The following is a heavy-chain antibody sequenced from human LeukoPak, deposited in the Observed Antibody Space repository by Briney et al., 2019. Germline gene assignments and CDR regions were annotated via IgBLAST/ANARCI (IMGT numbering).Heavy chain of an antibody. V-gene: IGHV3-74*01. Sequence: GGSLRLSCAASGFTFSSYWMHWVRQGPGKGLVWVSRFLSDGSRTTYADSVKGRFTISGDNAKNTLYLQMSSLRAEDTAVYYCARVGDYGSGFDFWGQGTLVTVSS. CDR1: GFTFSSYW. CDR3: ARVGDYGSGFDF. J-gene: IGHJ4*02. CDR2: FLSDGSRT. D-gene: IGHD3-10*01.